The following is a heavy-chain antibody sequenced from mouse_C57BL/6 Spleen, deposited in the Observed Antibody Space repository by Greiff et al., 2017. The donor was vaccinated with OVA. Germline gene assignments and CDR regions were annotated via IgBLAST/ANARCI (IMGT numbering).Heavy chain of an antibody. V-gene: IGHV1-15*01. Sequence: QVQLQQSGAELVRPGASVTLSCKASGYTFTDYEMHWVKQTPVHGLEWIGAIDPETGGTAYNQKFKGKAILTADNSSSTAYMELRILTSEDSAVYYCTCIYYGGYFYVWGTGTTVTVSS. CDR2: IDPETGGT. CDR3: TCIYYGGYFYV. D-gene: IGHD2-13*01. J-gene: IGHJ1*03. CDR1: GYTFTDYE.